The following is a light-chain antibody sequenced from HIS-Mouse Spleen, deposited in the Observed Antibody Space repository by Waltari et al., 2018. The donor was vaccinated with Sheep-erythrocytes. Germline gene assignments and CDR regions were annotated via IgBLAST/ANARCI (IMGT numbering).Light chain of an antibody. CDR1: QGISSY. Sequence: AIRMTQSPSSFSASTGDRVTITCRASQGISSYLAWYQQNPGKAPKLLIYAASTLQSGGPSRFSDSGSGTDFTLTISCLQSEDFATYCCQQYYSYPPTFGQGTKVEIK. V-gene: IGKV1-8*01. J-gene: IGKJ1*01. CDR3: QQYYSYPPT. CDR2: AAS.